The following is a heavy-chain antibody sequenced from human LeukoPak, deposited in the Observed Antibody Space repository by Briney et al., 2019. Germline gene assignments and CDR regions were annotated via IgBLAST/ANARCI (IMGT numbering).Heavy chain of an antibody. D-gene: IGHD5-12*01. V-gene: IGHV3-9*01. CDR3: AKDRATYYYYGMDV. J-gene: IGHJ6*02. Sequence: GGSLRLSCAASGFTFDDYAMHWVRQAPGKGLEWVSGISRNSGTIGYADSVKGRFTISRDNARNSLYLQTNSLRAEDTALYYCAKDRATYYYYGMDVWSQGTTVTVSS. CDR2: ISRNSGTI. CDR1: GFTFDDYA.